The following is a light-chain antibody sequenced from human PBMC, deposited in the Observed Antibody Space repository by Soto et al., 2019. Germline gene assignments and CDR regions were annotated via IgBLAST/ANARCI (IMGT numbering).Light chain of an antibody. V-gene: IGKV1-9*01. CDR2: AAS. CDR3: QQLHSYPIT. J-gene: IGKJ4*01. CDR1: QGITSY. Sequence: IQLTQSPSSLSASVGDRVTITCRASQGITSYLAWYQQKPGKAPKLLIYAASTLQSGVPSRFSGSGSGTDFTLTICSLQPEDFATYYCQQLHSYPITFGGGTKVAIK.